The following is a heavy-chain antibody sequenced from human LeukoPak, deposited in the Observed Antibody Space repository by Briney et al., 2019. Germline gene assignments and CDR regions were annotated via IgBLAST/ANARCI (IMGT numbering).Heavy chain of an antibody. Sequence: GASVKVSCKASGYTFTSYDINWVRQATGQGLEWMGWINPNSGGTNYAQKFQGRVTMTRNTSITTAYMELSSLRSEDTAMYYCASLIQNVYYGSEGAGYFDLWGRGTLVTVSS. CDR2: INPNSGGT. V-gene: IGHV1-8*01. D-gene: IGHD3-10*01. CDR1: GYTFTSYD. J-gene: IGHJ2*01. CDR3: ASLIQNVYYGSEGAGYFDL.